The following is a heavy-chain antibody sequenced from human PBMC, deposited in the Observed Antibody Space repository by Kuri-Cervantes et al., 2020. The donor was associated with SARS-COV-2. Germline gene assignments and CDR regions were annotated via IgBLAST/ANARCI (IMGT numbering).Heavy chain of an antibody. J-gene: IGHJ4*02. Sequence: SGTLSLTCPVSGGSISSYYWTWVRQPPGKGLEFIGYIYYNGNGYNPSLESRVTMSLDTSRNQFSLRLTSVTPADTAVYYCARATSFTSIYYYFDSWGQGNLVTVSS. D-gene: IGHD2-2*01. V-gene: IGHV4-59*01. CDR1: GGSISSYY. CDR3: ARATSFTSIYYYFDS. CDR2: IYYNGN.